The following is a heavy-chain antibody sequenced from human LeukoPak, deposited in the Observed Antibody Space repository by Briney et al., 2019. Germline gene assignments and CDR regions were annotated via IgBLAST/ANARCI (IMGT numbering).Heavy chain of an antibody. CDR2: ISSSSSYI. D-gene: IGHD5-24*01. CDR3: ARSRRHYFDY. V-gene: IGHV3-21*01. J-gene: IGHJ4*02. CDR1: GFTFSSYA. Sequence: GGSLRLSCAASGFTFSSYAMSWVRQAPGKGLEWVSSISSSSSYIYYADSVKGRFTISRDNAKNSLYLQMNSLRAEDTAVYYCARSRRHYFDYWGQGTLVTVSS.